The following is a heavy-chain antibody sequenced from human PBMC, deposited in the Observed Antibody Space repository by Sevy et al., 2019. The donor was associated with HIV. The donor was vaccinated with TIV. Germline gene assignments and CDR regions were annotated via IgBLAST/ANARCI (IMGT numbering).Heavy chain of an antibody. CDR1: GFTFSSYE. CDR3: ARDRQGITVAGTAIDY. J-gene: IGHJ4*02. D-gene: IGHD6-19*01. V-gene: IGHV3-48*03. Sequence: GGSLRLSCTASGFTFSSYEMNWVRQAPGKGLEWVSYITLSGSTQYYADSVKGGFNISRDNAKNSLYLQMNSLRAEDTAVYYCARDRQGITVAGTAIDYWGQGTLVTVSS. CDR2: ITLSGSTQ.